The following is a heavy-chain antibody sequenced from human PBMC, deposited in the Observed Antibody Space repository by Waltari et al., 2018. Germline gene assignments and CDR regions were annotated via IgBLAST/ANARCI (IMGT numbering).Heavy chain of an antibody. D-gene: IGHD6-19*01. Sequence: QVQLQESGPGLVKPSETLSLTCAVSGYSISSGSYWGWIRQPPGQGLEWIGSIYHSGGTYCNPSLKSRVTISVDTSKNQCSLKLSSVTAADTAGYYCARLPHRMAVAGYVDYWGQGTLVTVSS. J-gene: IGHJ4*02. CDR3: ARLPHRMAVAGYVDY. V-gene: IGHV4-38-2*01. CDR2: IYHSGGT. CDR1: GYSISSGSY.